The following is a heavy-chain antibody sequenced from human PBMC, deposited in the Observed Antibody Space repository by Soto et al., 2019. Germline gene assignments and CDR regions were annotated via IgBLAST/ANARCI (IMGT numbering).Heavy chain of an antibody. J-gene: IGHJ4*02. CDR2: ISSRGSTI. Sequence: GGSLRLSCAASGVKFRDYYMRWIRQAPGKGLEWVSHISSRGSTIYHADSVKGRFTISRDNAKNSLYLQMNSLRAEDTAVYYCARVGPPSDYWGQGTLVTVSS. CDR1: GVKFRDYY. V-gene: IGHV3-11*01. CDR3: ARVGPPSDY.